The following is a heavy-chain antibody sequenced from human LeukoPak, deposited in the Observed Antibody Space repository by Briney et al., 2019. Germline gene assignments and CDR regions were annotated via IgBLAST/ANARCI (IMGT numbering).Heavy chain of an antibody. CDR3: ARAQEVDIVATIFSGYYYYGMDV. J-gene: IGHJ6*02. CDR2: ISYDGSNK. D-gene: IGHD5-12*01. CDR1: GFTFSSYA. Sequence: PGRSLRLSCAASGFTFSSYAMHWVRQAPGKGLEWVAVISYDGSNKYYADSVKGRFTISRDNAKNSLYLQMNSLRAEDTAVYYCARAQEVDIVATIFSGYYYYGMDVWGQGTTVTVSS. V-gene: IGHV3-30*04.